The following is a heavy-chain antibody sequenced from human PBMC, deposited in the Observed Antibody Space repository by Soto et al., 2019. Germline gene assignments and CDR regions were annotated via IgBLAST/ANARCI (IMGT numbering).Heavy chain of an antibody. CDR1: GGTFSSYA. D-gene: IGHD5-12*01. V-gene: IGHV1-69*12. J-gene: IGHJ6*02. CDR3: ARGEMATTYSLNYYYYGMDV. Sequence: QVQLVQSGAEVKKPGSSVKVSCKASGGTFSSYAISWVRQAPGQGLEWMGGIIPIFGTANYAQKFQGRVTITADESTSTAYMELSSLRSEDTAVYYCARGEMATTYSLNYYYYGMDVWGQGTTVTVSS. CDR2: IIPIFGTA.